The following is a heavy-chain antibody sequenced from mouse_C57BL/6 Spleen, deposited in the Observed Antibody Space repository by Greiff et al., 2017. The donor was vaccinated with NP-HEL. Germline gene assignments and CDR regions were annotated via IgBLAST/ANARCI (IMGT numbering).Heavy chain of an antibody. CDR3: VPTVVEENYFDY. D-gene: IGHD1-1*01. V-gene: IGHV14-3*01. CDR2: IDPANGST. J-gene: IGHJ2*01. Sequence: LVESVAELVRPGASVKLSCTASGFNIKNTYMHWVKQRPEQGLEWIGRIDPANGSTKYAPKFQGKATITADTSSNTAYLQLSSLTSEDTAIYYCVPTVVEENYFDYWGQGTTLTVSS. CDR1: GFNIKNTY.